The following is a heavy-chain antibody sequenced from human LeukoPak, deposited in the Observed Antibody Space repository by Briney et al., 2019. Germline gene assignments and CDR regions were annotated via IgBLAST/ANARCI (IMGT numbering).Heavy chain of an antibody. J-gene: IGHJ4*02. Sequence: SQTLSLTCTVSGGSVSTGSYYWSWIRQPAGSGLEWIGHIHTSGTMNYNASLKSRVRISVETSKNQFSLRLSSVTAADTAVYYCARGLEGGRDGYNWTYYFDYWGQGTLVTVSS. CDR3: ARGLEGGRDGYNWTYYFDY. CDR2: IHTSGTM. CDR1: GGSVSTGSYY. V-gene: IGHV4-61*09. D-gene: IGHD5-24*01.